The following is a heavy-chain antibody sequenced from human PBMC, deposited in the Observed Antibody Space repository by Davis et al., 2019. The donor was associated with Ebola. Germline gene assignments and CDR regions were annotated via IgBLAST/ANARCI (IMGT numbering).Heavy chain of an antibody. CDR1: GFAFSSYV. V-gene: IGHV3-74*01. CDR3: SRDVQFEFYDD. J-gene: IGHJ4*02. D-gene: IGHD3-10*01. Sequence: GESLKISCAASGFAFSSYVMHWVRQAPGKGLVWVSRISHDGTITTYADSVRGRFTVSRDNAQNTLYLQMNSLTAEDTAVYYCSRDVQFEFYDDWGQGTLVTVSS. CDR2: ISHDGTIT.